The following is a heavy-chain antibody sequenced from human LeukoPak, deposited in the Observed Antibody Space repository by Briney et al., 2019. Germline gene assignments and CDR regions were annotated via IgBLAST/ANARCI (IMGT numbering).Heavy chain of an antibody. Sequence: GGSLRLPCAASGFTFSNYSMNWVRQAPGKGLEWVSYISSSSSTIYYADSVKGRFTISRDNAKNSLYLQMNSLRAEDTAVYYCARVDYYGSGSYYYPIDYWGQGTLVTVSS. CDR3: ARVDYYGSGSYYYPIDY. V-gene: IGHV3-48*04. J-gene: IGHJ4*02. CDR1: GFTFSNYS. CDR2: ISSSSSTI. D-gene: IGHD3-10*01.